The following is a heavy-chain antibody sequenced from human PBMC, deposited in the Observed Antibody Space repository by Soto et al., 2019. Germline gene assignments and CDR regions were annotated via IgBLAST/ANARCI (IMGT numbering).Heavy chain of an antibody. J-gene: IGHJ4*02. CDR1: GFTFSSYA. V-gene: IGHV3-23*01. CDR2: ISGSGGST. Sequence: PGLSLRLSCAASGFTFSSYAMRWVRQAPGKGLEWVSAISGSGGSTYYADSVKGRFAISRDNSKNTLYLQMNSLRAEDKAVYYCAKHRVSDYWGQGTLVTVSS. D-gene: IGHD3-10*01. CDR3: AKHRVSDY.